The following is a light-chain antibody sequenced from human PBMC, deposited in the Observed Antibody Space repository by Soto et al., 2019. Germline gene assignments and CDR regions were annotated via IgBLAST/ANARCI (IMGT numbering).Light chain of an antibody. CDR1: SSDVGGYNY. CDR3: SSYTSQSTVV. Sequence: QSVLTQPASVSGSPGQSIAISCTGTSSDVGGYNYVSWYQQPPGKAPKLIIYDVSDRPSGVSNRFSGSKSGNTASLTISGLQADDEADYYCSSYTSQSTVVFGGGIKVTVL. CDR2: DVS. V-gene: IGLV2-14*01. J-gene: IGLJ3*02.